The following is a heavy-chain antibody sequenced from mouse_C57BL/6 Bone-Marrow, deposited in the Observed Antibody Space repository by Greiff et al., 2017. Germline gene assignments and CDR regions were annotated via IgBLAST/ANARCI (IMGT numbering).Heavy chain of an antibody. J-gene: IGHJ2*01. CDR3: ARDISIYYYGSSYDY. CDR2: INPSTGGT. V-gene: IGHV1-42*01. Sequence: EVQLQQSGPELVKPGASVKISCKASGYSFTGYYMNWVKQSPEKSLEWIGEINPSTGGTTYNQKFKAKATLTVDKSSSTAYMQLKSLTSEDSAVYYCARDISIYYYGSSYDYWGQGTTLTVSS. D-gene: IGHD1-1*01. CDR1: GYSFTGYY.